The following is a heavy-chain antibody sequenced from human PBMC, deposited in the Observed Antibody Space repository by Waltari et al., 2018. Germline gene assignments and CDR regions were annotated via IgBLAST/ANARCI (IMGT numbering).Heavy chain of an antibody. CDR2: IYYSGST. D-gene: IGHD6-13*01. Sequence: QVQLQESGPGLVKPSQTLSLTCTVSGGSISSGGYYWSWIRQHPGKGLEGIGYIYYSGSTYYNPSLKSRVTISVDTSKNQFSLKLSSVTAADTAVYYCARGYSSSWYIQFDYWGQGTLVTVSS. J-gene: IGHJ4*02. V-gene: IGHV4-31*03. CDR3: ARGYSSSWYIQFDY. CDR1: GGSISSGGYY.